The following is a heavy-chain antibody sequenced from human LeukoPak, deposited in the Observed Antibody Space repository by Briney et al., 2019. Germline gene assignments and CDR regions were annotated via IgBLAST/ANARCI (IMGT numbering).Heavy chain of an antibody. J-gene: IGHJ4*02. D-gene: IGHD3-10*01. CDR3: AKDLALLLWFGEIIDY. Sequence: GGSLRLSCAASGFTFSSYGMHWVRQAPGKGLEWVAFIRYDGSNKYYADSVKGRFTISRDNSKNTLYLQMNSLRAEDTAVYYCAKDLALLLWFGEIIDYWGQGTLVTVSS. V-gene: IGHV3-30*02. CDR1: GFTFSSYG. CDR2: IRYDGSNK.